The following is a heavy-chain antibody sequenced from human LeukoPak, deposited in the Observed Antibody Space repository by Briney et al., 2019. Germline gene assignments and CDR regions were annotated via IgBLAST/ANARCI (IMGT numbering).Heavy chain of an antibody. V-gene: IGHV4-61*01. CDR3: ARGHGYCSSTSCYASATFDP. J-gene: IGHJ5*02. D-gene: IGHD2-2*01. CDR2: IYYSGST. CDR1: GGSVSSGSYY. Sequence: KPSETLSLTCTVSGGSVSSGSYYWSWIRQPPGKGLEWIGYIYYSGSTNYNPSLKSRVTISVDTSKNQFSLKLSSVTAADTAVYYCARGHGYCSSTSCYASATFDPWGQGTLVTVSS.